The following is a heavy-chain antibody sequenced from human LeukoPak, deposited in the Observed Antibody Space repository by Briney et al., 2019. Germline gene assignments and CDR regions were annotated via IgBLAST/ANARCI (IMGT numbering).Heavy chain of an antibody. Sequence: GGSLRLSCAASGFTFSSYSMNWVRQAPGKGLEWISYISSSSSSIYYADSVKGRFTISRDNAKNSLYLQMNSLRAEDTAVYYCANSQLAFDYWGQGTLVTVSS. CDR2: ISSSSSSI. CDR3: ANSQLAFDY. CDR1: GFTFSSYS. D-gene: IGHD6-13*01. V-gene: IGHV3-48*04. J-gene: IGHJ4*02.